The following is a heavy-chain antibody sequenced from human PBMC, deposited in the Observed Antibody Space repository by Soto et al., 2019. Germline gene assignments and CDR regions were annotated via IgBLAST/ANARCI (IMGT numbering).Heavy chain of an antibody. V-gene: IGHV1-2*02. CDR3: SREMVRGIRYYYGMDV. Sequence: EASVKVSCKASGYTFTGYYMHWVRQAPGQGLEWMGWINPNSGGTNYAQKFQGRVTMTRDTSISTAYMELSRLRSDDTAVYYCSREMVRGIRYYYGMDVWGQGTTVTVSS. CDR2: INPNSGGT. CDR1: GYTFTGYY. J-gene: IGHJ6*02. D-gene: IGHD3-10*01.